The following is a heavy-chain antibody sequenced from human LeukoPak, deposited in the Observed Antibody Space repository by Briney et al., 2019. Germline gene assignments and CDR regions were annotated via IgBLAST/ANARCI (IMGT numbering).Heavy chain of an antibody. J-gene: IGHJ3*02. Sequence: SETLSLTCAVYGGSFSGYYWSWIRQPPGTGLEWIGEINHSGSTNYNPSLKSRVTISVDTSKNQFSLKLSSVTAADTAVYYCARAPLSSGYYSLIDAFDIWGQGTMVTVSS. CDR2: INHSGST. D-gene: IGHD3-22*01. CDR1: GGSFSGYY. CDR3: ARAPLSSGYYSLIDAFDI. V-gene: IGHV4-34*01.